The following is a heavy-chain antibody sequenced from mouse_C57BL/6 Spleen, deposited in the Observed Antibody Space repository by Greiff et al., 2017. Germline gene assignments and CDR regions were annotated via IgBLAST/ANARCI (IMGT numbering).Heavy chain of an antibody. Sequence: QVQLQQPGAELVRPGTSVKLSCKASGYTFTSYWMHWVKQRPGQGLEWIGVIDPSDSYTNYNQKFKGKATLTVDTSSSTAYMQLSSLTSEDSAVYYCARQGSNYVLYYFDYWGQGTTLTVSS. CDR1: GYTFTSYW. CDR3: ARQGSNYVLYYFDY. CDR2: IDPSDSYT. V-gene: IGHV1-59*01. J-gene: IGHJ2*01. D-gene: IGHD2-5*01.